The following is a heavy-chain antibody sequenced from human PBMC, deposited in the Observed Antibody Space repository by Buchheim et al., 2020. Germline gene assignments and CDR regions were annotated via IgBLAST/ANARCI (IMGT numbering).Heavy chain of an antibody. CDR2: IYQTGLA. D-gene: IGHD2-8*01. CDR3: ARLYVQGHRNIDL. V-gene: IGHV4-39*01. Sequence: QLQLQESGPGLVKPSETLSLTCTVSGVSIRTSTYYWGWIRQAPGTGLEWFGSIYQTGLAFYNPSLRSRLTMSLDTSRNPFSLKLTSMTAADTGVYFCARLYVQGHRNIDLWGPGIL. CDR1: GVSIRTSTYY. J-gene: IGHJ4*02.